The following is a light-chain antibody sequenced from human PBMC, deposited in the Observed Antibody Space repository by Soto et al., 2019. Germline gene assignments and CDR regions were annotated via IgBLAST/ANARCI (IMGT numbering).Light chain of an antibody. V-gene: IGKV3-15*01. J-gene: IGKJ4*01. CDR1: QSVSSY. CDR2: DAS. Sequence: EIVLTQSPATLSLSPGERATLSCRASQSVSSYLAWYQQKPGQAPRLLIFDASTRATGIPGRFSGGGSGTEFTLTISSLLSEDFALYYCQQYNLWPLTFGGGTKVDIK. CDR3: QQYNLWPLT.